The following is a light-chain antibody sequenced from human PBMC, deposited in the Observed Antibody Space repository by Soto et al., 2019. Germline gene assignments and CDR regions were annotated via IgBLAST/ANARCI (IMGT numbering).Light chain of an antibody. J-gene: IGKJ5*01. Sequence: EIVLTQFPGTLSLSPVERATLSFSSSQSVSNYLAWYQQKPGQAPRLLIYDASNRATDIPARFSGSGSGTDFTLTISSLEPEDFAVYYCQQRSNWPPFTFGQGTRLEIK. CDR1: QSVSNY. V-gene: IGKV3-11*01. CDR2: DAS. CDR3: QQRSNWPPFT.